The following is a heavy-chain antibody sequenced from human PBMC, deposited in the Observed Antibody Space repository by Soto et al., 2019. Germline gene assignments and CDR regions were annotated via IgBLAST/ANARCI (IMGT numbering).Heavy chain of an antibody. CDR2: IYYSGST. Sequence: QVQLQESGPGLVKPSQTLSLTCTVSGGSINTVSYYWRWIRQHPGKGLEWIGYIYYSGSTYYNPSLKSRVTISVDTSKNQFSLKLKSVTAADTAVYYCARDGRLASLGDYWGQGTLVTVSS. CDR3: ARDGRLASLGDY. CDR1: GGSINTVSYY. V-gene: IGHV4-31*03. D-gene: IGHD6-19*01. J-gene: IGHJ4*02.